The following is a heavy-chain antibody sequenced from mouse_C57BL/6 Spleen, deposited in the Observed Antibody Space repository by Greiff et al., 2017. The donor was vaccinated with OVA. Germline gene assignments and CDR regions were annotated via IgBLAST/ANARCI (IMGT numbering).Heavy chain of an antibody. D-gene: IGHD1-1*01. Sequence: VQVVESGAELVKPGASVKISCKASGYAFSSYWMNWVKQRPGKGLEWIGQIYPGDGDTNYNGKFKGKATLTADKSSSTAYMQLSSLTSEDSAVYFCARWVLRSYYFDYWGQGTTLTVSS. J-gene: IGHJ2*01. CDR3: ARWVLRSYYFDY. V-gene: IGHV1-80*01. CDR2: IYPGDGDT. CDR1: GYAFSSYW.